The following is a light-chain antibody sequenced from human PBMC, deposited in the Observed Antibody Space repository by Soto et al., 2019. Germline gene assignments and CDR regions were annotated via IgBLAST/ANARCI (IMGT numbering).Light chain of an antibody. CDR1: QSLLHSNGYNY. Sequence: DIVMTQSPLSLPVNPGEAASISCRSSQSLLHSNGYNYVDWYLQKPGQSPQLLIYLSSYRATRVPDRFSGSGSGTDFTLKISRVGAEDVGLDYCMQARQSRWTFGQGTRVEIK. J-gene: IGKJ1*01. V-gene: IGKV2-28*01. CDR2: LSS. CDR3: MQARQSRWT.